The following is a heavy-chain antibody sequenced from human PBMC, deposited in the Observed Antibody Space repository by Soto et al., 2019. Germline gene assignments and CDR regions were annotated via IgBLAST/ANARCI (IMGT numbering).Heavy chain of an antibody. J-gene: IGHJ5*02. CDR1: DGSIRSGGYY. V-gene: IGHV4-31*03. Sequence: LSVTCTVADGSIRSGGYYWIWIRQHPGKGLEWIGYIYYSGSTYYNPSLKSRVTISVDTSKNQFSLKLSSVTAADTAVYYCARERCSSTSCYEYNWFDPWGQGTLVTVSS. CDR2: IYYSGST. D-gene: IGHD2-2*01. CDR3: ARERCSSTSCYEYNWFDP.